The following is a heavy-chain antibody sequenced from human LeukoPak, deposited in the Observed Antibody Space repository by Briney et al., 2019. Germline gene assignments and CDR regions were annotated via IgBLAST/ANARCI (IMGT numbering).Heavy chain of an antibody. Sequence: ASVKVSCKASGYTFTSYGISWVRQAPGQGLEWMGWISGYNGNTKYAQKLQGRVTMTTDTSTTTAYMELRSLRSEDTAVYYCAREGRIAAAHPTRYYYYMDVWGKGTTVTVSS. CDR2: ISGYNGNT. V-gene: IGHV1-18*01. CDR3: AREGRIAAAHPTRYYYYMDV. CDR1: GYTFTSYG. D-gene: IGHD6-13*01. J-gene: IGHJ6*03.